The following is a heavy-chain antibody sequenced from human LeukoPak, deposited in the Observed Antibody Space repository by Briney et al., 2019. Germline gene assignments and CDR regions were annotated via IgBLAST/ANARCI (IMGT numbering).Heavy chain of an antibody. Sequence: GGSLRLSCAASGFTFSSYSMNWVRQAPGKGLEWVSSISSSSSYIYYADSVKGRFTISRDNAKNSLYLQMNSLRAEDTAVYYCAREWSGTTPLDYWGQGTLVTVSS. V-gene: IGHV3-21*01. CDR2: ISSSSSYI. D-gene: IGHD3-3*01. CDR3: AREWSGTTPLDY. J-gene: IGHJ4*02. CDR1: GFTFSSYS.